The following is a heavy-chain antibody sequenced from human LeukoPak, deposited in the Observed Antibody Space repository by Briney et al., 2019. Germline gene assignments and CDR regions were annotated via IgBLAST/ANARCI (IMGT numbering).Heavy chain of an antibody. CDR3: ASSIDMAATTLGFDY. J-gene: IGHJ4*02. CDR2: IYPGDSDT. D-gene: IGHD5-24*01. Sequence: GESLKISCTGSGYSFTSYWIGWVRQMPGKGLEWMGIIYPGDSDTRYSPSFQGQVTISADKSISTAYLQWSSLKASDTAMYYCASSIDMAATTLGFDYWGQGTLVTVSS. V-gene: IGHV5-51*01. CDR1: GYSFTSYW.